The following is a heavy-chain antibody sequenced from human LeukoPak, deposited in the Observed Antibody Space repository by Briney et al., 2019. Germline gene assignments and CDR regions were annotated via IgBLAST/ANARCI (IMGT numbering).Heavy chain of an antibody. CDR3: AKESGKFDY. V-gene: IGHV3-43*02. CDR2: ISTDGGSA. Sequence: GGSLRLSCVASGLNFGESAMHWVRQAPGKGLEWVSLISTDGGSAFSADSVKGRFSISRDNSKNSLYLQMDSLRSEDTAMYYCAKESGKFDYWGQGTLVVVSS. CDR1: GLNFGESA. J-gene: IGHJ4*02.